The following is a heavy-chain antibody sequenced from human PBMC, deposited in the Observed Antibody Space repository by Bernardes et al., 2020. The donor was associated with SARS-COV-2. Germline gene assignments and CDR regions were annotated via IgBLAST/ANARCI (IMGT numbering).Heavy chain of an antibody. Sequence: SETLSLTCDLSGYSINSGYYCGWIRQSPGTGLQWIGSIYHSGTTYYNPSLKSRVTVSVDTSKNQFSLRVSSVTSADTAVYYCARSDLTHGTHSWRQGILVPVSS. CDR3: ARSDLTHGTHS. D-gene: IGHD7-27*01. V-gene: IGHV4-38-2*01. CDR1: GYSINSGYY. J-gene: IGHJ4*02. CDR2: IYHSGTT.